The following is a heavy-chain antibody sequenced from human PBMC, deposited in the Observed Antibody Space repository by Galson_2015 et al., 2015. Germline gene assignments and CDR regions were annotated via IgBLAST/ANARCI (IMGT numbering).Heavy chain of an antibody. CDR2: ISYDGSNK. CDR1: GFTFSSYG. CDR3: AKTGSGGITIFGVVIDYYYMDV. D-gene: IGHD3-3*01. J-gene: IGHJ6*03. V-gene: IGHV3-30*18. Sequence: SLRLSCAASGFTFSSYGMHWVRQAPGKGLEWVAVISYDGSNKYYADSVKGRFTITRDNSKNTLYLQMNSLRAEDTAVYYCAKTGSGGITIFGVVIDYYYMDVWGKGTTVTVSS.